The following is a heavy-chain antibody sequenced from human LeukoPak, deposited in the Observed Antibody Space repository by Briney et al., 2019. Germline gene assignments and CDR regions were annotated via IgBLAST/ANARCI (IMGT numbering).Heavy chain of an antibody. V-gene: IGHV3-64D*06. Sequence: PGGTLRLSCSASGFTFSSYAMHWGRHDPGKGRQYVSGVISIVATTYYADSVKGRFTISRDNSKNTLYLQMSSLRVEDTSIYYCVKGQLHQLVTNFDYWGQGTLVTVSS. CDR1: GFTFSSYA. CDR3: VKGQLHQLVTNFDY. D-gene: IGHD6-13*01. J-gene: IGHJ4*02. CDR2: VISIVATT.